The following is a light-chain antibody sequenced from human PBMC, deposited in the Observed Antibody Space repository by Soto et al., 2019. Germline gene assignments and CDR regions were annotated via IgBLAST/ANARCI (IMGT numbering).Light chain of an antibody. V-gene: IGLV2-14*01. CDR3: ISYTTSGTYV. Sequence: QSALTQPPSASGSPGQSVTISCTGTSSDVGGYNYVSWYQQHPGKAPKLMIYDVSNRPSGVSYRFSGSKSGNTASLTISGLQAEDEADYYCISYTTSGTYVFGTGTKVTVL. CDR1: SSDVGGYNY. CDR2: DVS. J-gene: IGLJ1*01.